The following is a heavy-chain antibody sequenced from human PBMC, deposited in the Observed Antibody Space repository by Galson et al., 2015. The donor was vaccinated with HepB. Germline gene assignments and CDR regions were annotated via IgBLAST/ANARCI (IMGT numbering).Heavy chain of an antibody. Sequence: SLRLSCAVSGFTFSDYYMSWIRPAPGKGLEWLSYITNSCRSTSYADSVKGRFTISRDNAKNSLYLEMNSLRAEDTAVYYCARESRGNYFTFDYWGQGTLVTVSS. CDR2: ITNSCRST. CDR1: GFTFSDYY. V-gene: IGHV3-11*01. D-gene: IGHD2/OR15-2a*01. CDR3: ARESRGNYFTFDY. J-gene: IGHJ4*02.